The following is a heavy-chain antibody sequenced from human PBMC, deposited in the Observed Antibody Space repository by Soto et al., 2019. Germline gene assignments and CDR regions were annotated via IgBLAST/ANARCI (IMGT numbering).Heavy chain of an antibody. Sequence: PGGSLRLSCAASGFTFSSYAMSWVRQAPGKGLEWVSSISSGSNYIDYADSVKARLTISRDNAKNSLYLQLNSLRAEDTAVYYCARGLYYYDSRGYWGYWGQGTLVTVSS. CDR3: ARGLYYYDSRGYWGY. V-gene: IGHV3-21*01. CDR2: ISSGSNYI. J-gene: IGHJ4*02. D-gene: IGHD3-22*01. CDR1: GFTFSSYA.